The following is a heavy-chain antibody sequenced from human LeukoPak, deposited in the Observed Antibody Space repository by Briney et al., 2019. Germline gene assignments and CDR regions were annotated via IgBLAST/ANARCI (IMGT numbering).Heavy chain of an antibody. V-gene: IGHV3-7*01. D-gene: IGHD5-12*01. Sequence: GGSLRLSCAASGFTFSSYWMSWVRQAPGKGLEWVANIKQDGSEKYYVDSVKGRFTISRDNAKNSLYPQMNSLRAEDTAVYYCARDGYSGYDRYFDYWGQGTLVTVSS. CDR3: ARDGYSGYDRYFDY. CDR1: GFTFSSYW. CDR2: IKQDGSEK. J-gene: IGHJ4*02.